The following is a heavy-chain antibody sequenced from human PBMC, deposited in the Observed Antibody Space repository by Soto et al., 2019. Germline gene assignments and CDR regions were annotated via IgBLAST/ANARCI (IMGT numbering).Heavy chain of an antibody. V-gene: IGHV1-69*13. J-gene: IGHJ6*02. CDR3: ARERESMVRGYIIPERYYYGMDV. Sequence: SVKVSCKASGDTFSSYDISWVRQAPGQGLEWMGVIIPTVGTATYAQKFQGRVTIAADESTSTAYMELSSLRSEDTAVYYCARERESMVRGYIIPERYYYGMDVWGQGTTVTVSS. CDR1: GDTFSSYD. D-gene: IGHD3-10*01. CDR2: IIPTVGTA.